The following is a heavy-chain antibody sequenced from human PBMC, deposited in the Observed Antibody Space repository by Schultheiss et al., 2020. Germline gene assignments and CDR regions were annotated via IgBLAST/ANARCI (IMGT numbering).Heavy chain of an antibody. CDR1: GFSTSTNTVA. Sequence: SGPTLVKPTQTLTLTCTVSGFSTSTNTVAVAWIRQPPGKALEWLARIDWDDGKFYSTSLKTRLTISKVTSKNQVVLTMTDMDPVDTATYYCARTSYGGNSAFDYWGQGTLVTVSS. CDR2: IDWDDGK. J-gene: IGHJ4*02. D-gene: IGHD4-23*01. CDR3: ARTSYGGNSAFDY. V-gene: IGHV2-70*04.